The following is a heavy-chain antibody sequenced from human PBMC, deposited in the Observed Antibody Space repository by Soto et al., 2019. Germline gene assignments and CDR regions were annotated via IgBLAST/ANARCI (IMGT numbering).Heavy chain of an antibody. V-gene: IGHV1-69*02. CDR2: FIPILDMA. CDR3: AMTYCPDNSCLRDFDF. J-gene: IGHJ4*02. CDR1: GGTFNTYT. Sequence: QVQVVQSGAEVKKPESSVKVSCKPSGGTFNTYTVNWVRLAPGHGLEWMGRFIPILDMANYAQKFPYGVTITADSSTSTAYMELNRLTSDDTAVYYCAMTYCPDNSCLRDFDFWGPGTRVTVSS. D-gene: IGHD2-21*01.